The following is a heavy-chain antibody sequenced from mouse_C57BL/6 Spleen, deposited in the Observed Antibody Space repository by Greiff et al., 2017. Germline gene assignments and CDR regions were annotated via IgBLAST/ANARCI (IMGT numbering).Heavy chain of an antibody. Sequence: QVQLQQPGAELVKPGASVKLSCKASGYTFTSYWMHWVKQRPGRGLEWIGRIDPNSGGTKYNEKFKSKATLTVDKPSSTAYMQLSSLTAEDSAVYVCAREYYGSSPAWFAYWGQGTLVTVSA. CDR2: IDPNSGGT. CDR3: AREYYGSSPAWFAY. V-gene: IGHV1-72*01. J-gene: IGHJ3*01. CDR1: GYTFTSYW. D-gene: IGHD1-1*01.